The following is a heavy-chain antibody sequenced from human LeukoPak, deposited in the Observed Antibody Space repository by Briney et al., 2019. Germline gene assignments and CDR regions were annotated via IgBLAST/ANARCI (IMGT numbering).Heavy chain of an antibody. J-gene: IGHJ4*02. Sequence: QPGGSLRLSCAASGFTFDDYAMHWVRQAPGKGLECVSLISGDGGSTYYADSVKGRFTISRDNSKNSLYLQMNSLRTEDTALYYCAKDMGCSSTSCLIDYWGQRTLVTVSS. V-gene: IGHV3-43*02. D-gene: IGHD2-2*01. CDR2: ISGDGGST. CDR1: GFTFDDYA. CDR3: AKDMGCSSTSCLIDY.